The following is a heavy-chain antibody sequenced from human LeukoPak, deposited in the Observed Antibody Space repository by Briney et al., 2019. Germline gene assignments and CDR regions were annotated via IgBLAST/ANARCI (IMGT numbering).Heavy chain of an antibody. V-gene: IGHV3-7*04. CDR3: ARGRAIDI. CDR2: IKPDDSEI. J-gene: IGHJ3*02. Sequence: GGSLRLSCAASGFTFTNNWMTWVRQLPGKGLEWVANIKPDDSEIYYVASVKGRFTISRDNAKNSVFLQMDSLRVEDTAIYYCARGRAIDIWGRGTMVTVSS. CDR1: GFTFTNNW.